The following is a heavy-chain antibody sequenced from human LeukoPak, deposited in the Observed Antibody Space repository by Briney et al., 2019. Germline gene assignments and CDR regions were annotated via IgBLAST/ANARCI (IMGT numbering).Heavy chain of an antibody. CDR3: ARAAITMIKKGNNWFDP. J-gene: IGHJ5*02. D-gene: IGHD3-22*01. CDR1: GYTFTSYG. CDR2: ISAYNGNT. V-gene: IGHV1-18*01. Sequence: GASVKVSCKASGYTFTSYGISWVRQAPGQGLEWMGWISAYNGNTNYAQKLQGRVTMTTDTSTSTAHMELRSLRSDDTAVYYCARAAITMIKKGNNWFDPWGQGTPVTVSS.